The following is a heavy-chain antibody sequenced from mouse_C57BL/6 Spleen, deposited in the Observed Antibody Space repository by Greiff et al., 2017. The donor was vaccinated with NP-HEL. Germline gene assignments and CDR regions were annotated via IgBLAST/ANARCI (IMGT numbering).Heavy chain of an antibody. CDR1: GFTFSSYA. D-gene: IGHD1-1*01. V-gene: IGHV5-4*03. CDR3: ARGVIYYYGSSYDYFDY. CDR2: ISDGGSYT. Sequence: EVMLVESGGGLVKPGGSLKLSCAASGFTFSSYAMSWVRQTPEKRLEWVATISDGGSYTYYPDNVKGRFTISRDNAKNNLYLQMSHLKSEDTAMYYCARGVIYYYGSSYDYFDYWGQGTTLTVSS. J-gene: IGHJ2*01.